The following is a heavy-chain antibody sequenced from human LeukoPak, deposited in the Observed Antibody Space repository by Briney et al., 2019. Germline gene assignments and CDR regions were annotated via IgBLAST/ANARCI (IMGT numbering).Heavy chain of an antibody. Sequence: SGPALVKPTQTLTLTWTFSGFSLSTREMCVAWIRQPPGKALEWLARIDWDDDKFYGTSLKTRLTISKDTSKNQVVLTMTNMDPVDPATYYCARMTPDSPSFDYWGQGTLVTVSS. V-gene: IGHV2-70*17. CDR2: IDWDDDK. CDR1: GFSLSTREMC. CDR3: ARMTPDSPSFDY. J-gene: IGHJ4*02. D-gene: IGHD2-21*01.